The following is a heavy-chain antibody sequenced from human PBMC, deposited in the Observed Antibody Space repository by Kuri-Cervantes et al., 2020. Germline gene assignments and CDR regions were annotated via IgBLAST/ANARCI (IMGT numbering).Heavy chain of an antibody. V-gene: IGHV5-51*04. CDR1: GYNFTNYW. CDR3: ARLVAAAGLYSFDY. CDR2: VYPGDSDT. J-gene: IGHJ4*02. Sequence: GESLKISCKGSGYNFTNYWIGWVRQVPGKGLEWMGIVYPGDSDTRYSPSFQGQVTLSADKPISTAYLQWSSLKASDTAMYYCARLVAAAGLYSFDYWGQGTLVTVSS. D-gene: IGHD6-13*01.